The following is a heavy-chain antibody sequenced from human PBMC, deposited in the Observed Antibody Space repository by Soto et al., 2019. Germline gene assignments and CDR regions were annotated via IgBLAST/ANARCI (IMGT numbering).Heavy chain of an antibody. Sequence: QITLKESCPTLVKPTQTLTLTCTFSGFSLSTSGVVVGWIRHPPGKALEWLGIIFWDDDKRYRPCLKSRLTITKDISKNQLVLTMTNMDPVDTATYYCAQLSWKQLWPRAPVVNWGQGTPVTVSS. D-gene: IGHD3-16*02. CDR3: AQLSWKQLWPRAPVVN. CDR1: GFSLSTSGVV. V-gene: IGHV2-5*02. J-gene: IGHJ4*02. CDR2: IFWDDDK.